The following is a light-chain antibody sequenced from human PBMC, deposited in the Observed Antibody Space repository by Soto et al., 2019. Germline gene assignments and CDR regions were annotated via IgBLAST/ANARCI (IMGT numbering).Light chain of an antibody. CDR1: SSDVGGYNY. CDR2: EVS. Sequence: QSVLTQPPSASGSPVQSVTISCTGTSSDVGGYNYVSWYQQHPGKAPKLIIYEVSQRPSGVPDRFSGSKSGNTASLTVSGLRAEDEADYYCASYADCSRNFDVSGTGTKLTVL. CDR3: ASYADCSRNFDV. V-gene: IGLV2-8*01. J-gene: IGLJ1*01.